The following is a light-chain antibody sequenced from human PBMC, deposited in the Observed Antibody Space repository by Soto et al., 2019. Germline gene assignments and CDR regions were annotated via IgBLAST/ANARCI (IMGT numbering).Light chain of an antibody. CDR1: HTISSN. CDR2: AAS. Sequence: DLPMTQSPSSLSASIGDRVTITCRASHTISSNLNWYQQKPGKAPQLLIYAASSVPSGVPPRFSGRGSGTEFTLTVSSLQSEDFATYYCLQTYSVPWTFGHGTKVEIK. CDR3: LQTYSVPWT. J-gene: IGKJ1*01. V-gene: IGKV1-39*01.